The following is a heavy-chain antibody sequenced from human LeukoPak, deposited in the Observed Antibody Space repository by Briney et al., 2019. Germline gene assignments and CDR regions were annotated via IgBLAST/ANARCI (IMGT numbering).Heavy chain of an antibody. J-gene: IGHJ6*03. CDR2: IYTSGST. V-gene: IGHV4-4*07. D-gene: IGHD2-2*01. CDR1: GGSISSYY. CDR3: ARVVPAAKLYYYYYMDV. Sequence: PSETLSLTCTVSGGSISSYYWSWIRQPAGKGLEWIGRIYTSGSTNYNPSLKSRVTMSVDTSKNQFSLKLSSVTAADTAVYYRARVVPAAKLYYYYYMDVWGKGTTVTVSS.